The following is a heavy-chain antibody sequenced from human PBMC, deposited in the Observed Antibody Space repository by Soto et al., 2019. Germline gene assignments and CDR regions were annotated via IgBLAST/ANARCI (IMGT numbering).Heavy chain of an antibody. V-gene: IGHV1-2*02. J-gene: IGHJ5*02. CDR3: AREGVGQWLVPGAVHAWFDP. D-gene: IGHD6-19*01. Sequence: ASVKVSCKASGYTFTGYYMHWVLQAPGQGLEWMGWINPNSGGTNYAQKFQGRVTMTRDTSISTAYMELSRLRSDDTAVYYCAREGVGQWLVPGAVHAWFDPWGQGTLVTVSS. CDR2: INPNSGGT. CDR1: GYTFTGYY.